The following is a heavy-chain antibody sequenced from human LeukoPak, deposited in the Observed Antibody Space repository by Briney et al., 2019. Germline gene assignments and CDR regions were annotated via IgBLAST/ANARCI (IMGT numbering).Heavy chain of an antibody. CDR2: ITGSGGIT. Sequence: GGFLRLSCAASGFTFSSYAMSWVRQAPGKGLEWVSAITGSGGITYYADSVKGRFTMPRDNSKNTLYLQMSSLRAEDTAVYYCAKAFGYCSSPSCYFGRFDPWGQGTLVTVPS. CDR3: AKAFGYCSSPSCYFGRFDP. V-gene: IGHV3-23*01. D-gene: IGHD2-2*03. J-gene: IGHJ5*02. CDR1: GFTFSSYA.